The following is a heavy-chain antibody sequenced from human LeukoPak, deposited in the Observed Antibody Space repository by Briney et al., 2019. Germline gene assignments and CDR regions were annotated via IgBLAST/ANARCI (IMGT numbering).Heavy chain of an antibody. CDR3: AKGPLRGTAAAIDY. V-gene: IGHV3-30*18. CDR1: GFTFKNYC. Sequence: GGSLRLSCAASGFTFKNYCMYWVRQAPGQGLEWVAVISYDGRNIHYPDSVKGRFTISRDISTDTLWLQMDSLRTEDTAVYYCAKGPLRGTAAAIDYWGQGTLVTVSS. J-gene: IGHJ4*02. D-gene: IGHD2-2*01. CDR2: ISYDGRNI.